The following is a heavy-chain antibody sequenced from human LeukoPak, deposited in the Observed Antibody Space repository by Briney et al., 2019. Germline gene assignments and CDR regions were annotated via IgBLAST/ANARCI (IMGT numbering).Heavy chain of an antibody. J-gene: IGHJ6*02. CDR3: ARAYCSGGSCYDYYYGMDV. Sequence: GGSLTLSCATSGFTFSSYEMNWVRQAPGKGLEWVSYISSSGSTIYYADSVKGRSTISRDNAKNSLYLQMNSLRAEDTAVYYCARAYCSGGSCYDYYYGMDVWGQGTTVTVSS. D-gene: IGHD2-15*01. V-gene: IGHV3-48*03. CDR2: ISSSGSTI. CDR1: GFTFSSYE.